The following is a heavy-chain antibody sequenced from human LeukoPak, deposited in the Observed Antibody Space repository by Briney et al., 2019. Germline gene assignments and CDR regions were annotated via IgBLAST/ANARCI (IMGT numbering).Heavy chain of an antibody. CDR1: GFRFSIYE. CDR2: ISSRAGTI. Sequence: PGGPLRLSCVPSGFRFSIYEMNWVRQAPGKGLEWVSYISSRAGTIDYADSVRGRFTISRDNAKNSLYLQMNSLRAEDTGVYYCASPTRFHYDSSGYPADYYYGMDVWGQGTTVTVSS. V-gene: IGHV3-48*03. J-gene: IGHJ6*02. D-gene: IGHD3-22*01. CDR3: ASPTRFHYDSSGYPADYYYGMDV.